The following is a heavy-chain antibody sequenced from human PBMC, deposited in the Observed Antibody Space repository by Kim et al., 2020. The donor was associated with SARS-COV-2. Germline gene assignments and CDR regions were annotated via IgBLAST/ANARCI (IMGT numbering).Heavy chain of an antibody. CDR2: TYYTSRWFN. Sequence: SQTLSLTCAISGDSVSTNNIAWNWIKQSPSRGLEWLGRTYYTSRWFNDYAVSVKGRITVNPDTSKNQFSLQLTSVTPEDTAVYYCVRGWHRGGFDPWGQGTLVTVSS. V-gene: IGHV6-1*01. J-gene: IGHJ5*02. D-gene: IGHD2-15*01. CDR3: VRGWHRGGFDP. CDR1: GDSVSTNNIA.